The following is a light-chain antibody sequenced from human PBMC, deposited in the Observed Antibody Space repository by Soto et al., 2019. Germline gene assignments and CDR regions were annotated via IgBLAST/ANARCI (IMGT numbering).Light chain of an antibody. V-gene: IGKV3-20*01. CDR2: AAS. J-gene: IGKJ5*01. Sequence: EIVLTQSPGTLSLSPGERATLSCRASQSVSNNYLAWYQHRPGQAPRLLIYAASSRATGIPVRFSGSGSGTDFTLTISRLEPEDFAVYYCQQYGSSPITFGQGTRLEIK. CDR1: QSVSNNY. CDR3: QQYGSSPIT.